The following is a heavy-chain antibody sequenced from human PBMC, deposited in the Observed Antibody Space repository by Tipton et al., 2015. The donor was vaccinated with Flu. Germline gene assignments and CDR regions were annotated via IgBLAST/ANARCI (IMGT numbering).Heavy chain of an antibody. Sequence: TLSLTCTVSGGSVSSGGYYWSWIRQPAGKGLEWIGRIYTSGSTNYNPSLKSRVTISVDTSKNQLSLKLSFVTAADTAVYYCARGGLGDITIFGVVSSAYYYYCMDVWGQGTTVTVSS. J-gene: IGHJ6*02. CDR3: ARGGLGDITIFGVVSSAYYYYCMDV. V-gene: IGHV4-61*02. CDR2: IYTSGST. CDR1: GGSVSSGGYY. D-gene: IGHD3-3*01.